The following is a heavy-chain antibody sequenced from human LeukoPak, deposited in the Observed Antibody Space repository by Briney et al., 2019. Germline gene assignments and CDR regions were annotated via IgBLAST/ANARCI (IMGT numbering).Heavy chain of an antibody. CDR1: GFTFSSYG. D-gene: IGHD4-17*01. Sequence: GGSLRLSCEASGFTFSSYGVSWVRQAPGKGLEWVSAIGGSGDTYYADSVKGRFTISRDNSKSTLSLQMNSLRAEDTAVYYCAKDSSVPYGITNWGQGTLVTVSS. CDR3: AKDSSVPYGITN. CDR2: IGGSGDT. J-gene: IGHJ4*02. V-gene: IGHV3-23*01.